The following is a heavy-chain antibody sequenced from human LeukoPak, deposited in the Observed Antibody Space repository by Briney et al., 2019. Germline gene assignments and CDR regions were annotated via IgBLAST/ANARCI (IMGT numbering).Heavy chain of an antibody. D-gene: IGHD3-3*01. J-gene: IGHJ6*04. V-gene: IGHV3-74*01. CDR3: AREYYDFWSGYLPLDV. CDR2: INSDGSST. CDR1: GFTFSSYW. Sequence: PGGSLRLSCAASGFTFSSYWMHWVRQAPGKGLVWVSRINSDGSSTSYADFVKGRFTISRDNAKNTLYLQMNSLRAEDTAVYYCAREYYDFWSGYLPLDVWGKGTTVTVSS.